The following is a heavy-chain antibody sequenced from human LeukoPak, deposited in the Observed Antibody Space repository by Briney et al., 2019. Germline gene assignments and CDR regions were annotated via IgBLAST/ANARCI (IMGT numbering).Heavy chain of an antibody. CDR1: GGSISSSSYH. J-gene: IGHJ3*02. Sequence: SETLSLTCTVSGGSISSSSYHWGWIRQPPGKGLEWIGSIYYSGSTNYNPSLKSRVTISVDTSKNQFSLKLSSVTAADTAVYYCARNDYGGNLGAFDIWGQGTMVTVSS. D-gene: IGHD4-23*01. CDR2: IYYSGST. CDR3: ARNDYGGNLGAFDI. V-gene: IGHV4-39*07.